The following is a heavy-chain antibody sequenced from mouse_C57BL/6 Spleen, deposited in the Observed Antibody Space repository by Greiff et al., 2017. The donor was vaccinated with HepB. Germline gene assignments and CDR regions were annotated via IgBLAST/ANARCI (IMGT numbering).Heavy chain of an antibody. V-gene: IGHV5-9*01. J-gene: IGHJ1*03. CDR2: ISGGGGNT. CDR1: GFTFSSYT. Sequence: EVQLVESGGGLVKPGGSLKLSCAASGFTFSSYTMSWVRQTPEKRLEWVATISGGGGNTYYPDSVKGRFTISRDNAKNTLYLQMSSLRSEDTALYYCARHDGYYSHWYFDVWGTGTTVTVSS. CDR3: ARHDGYYSHWYFDV. D-gene: IGHD2-3*01.